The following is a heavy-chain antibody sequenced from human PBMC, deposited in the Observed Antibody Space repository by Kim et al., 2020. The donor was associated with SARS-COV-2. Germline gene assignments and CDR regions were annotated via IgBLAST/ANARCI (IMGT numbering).Heavy chain of an antibody. CDR3: ARRGPVDY. D-gene: IGHD5-12*01. J-gene: IGHJ4*02. V-gene: IGHV3-33*01. Sequence: GSNKYYADSVNGRFTISIDNSKNTLYLQMNSLRAEDTAVYYCARRGPVDYWGQGTLVTVSS. CDR2: GSNK.